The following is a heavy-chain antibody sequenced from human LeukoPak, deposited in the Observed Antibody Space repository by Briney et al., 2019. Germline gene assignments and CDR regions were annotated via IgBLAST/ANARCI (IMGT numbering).Heavy chain of an antibody. CDR2: IYYTGSA. CDR1: GGSISSYY. D-gene: IGHD5-12*01. Sequence: SETLSLTCTVSGGSISSYYWMWIWQPPGKGLEWIGYIYYTGSANYNPSLKSRVTISVDTSKNQFSLTLRSVTAADTAVYYCARGAYSGYVSRGYDYRGPGTLVTVSS. CDR3: ARGAYSGYVSRGYDY. V-gene: IGHV4-59*08. J-gene: IGHJ4*02.